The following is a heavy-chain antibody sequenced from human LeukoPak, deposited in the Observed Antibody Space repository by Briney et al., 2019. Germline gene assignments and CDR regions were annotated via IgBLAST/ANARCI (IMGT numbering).Heavy chain of an antibody. CDR3: ARWIYGSGSKRYFDY. Sequence: GGSLRLSCAASGFTFSSYEMNWVRQAPGKGLEWLSYITTSGSTIYYADSVKGRFTVSRDNAKNSLYLQMNSLRAEDTAVYYCARWIYGSGSKRYFDYWGQGTLLTVSS. CDR2: ITTSGSTI. D-gene: IGHD3-10*01. V-gene: IGHV3-48*03. CDR1: GFTFSSYE. J-gene: IGHJ4*02.